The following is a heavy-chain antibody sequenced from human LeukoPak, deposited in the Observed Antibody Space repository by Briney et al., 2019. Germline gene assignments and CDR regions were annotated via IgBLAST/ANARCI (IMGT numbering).Heavy chain of an antibody. V-gene: IGHV3-23*01. CDR1: GFTFSSYA. J-gene: IGHJ4*02. Sequence: GGSLRLSCAASGFTFSSYAMSWVRQAPGKGPEWVSAISGEGSYTFYTDSVKGRFTISRDNARNTLYLQMSSLRVEDTAMYYCAKNYASQNAFFDYWGQGALVTVSS. CDR2: ISGEGSYT. D-gene: IGHD3-16*01. CDR3: AKNYASQNAFFDY.